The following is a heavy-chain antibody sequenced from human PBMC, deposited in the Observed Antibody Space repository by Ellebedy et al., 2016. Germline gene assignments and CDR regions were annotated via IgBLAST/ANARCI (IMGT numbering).Heavy chain of an antibody. V-gene: IGHV4-31*03. CDR2: IEYIEST. CDR1: GGSISSGGYY. Sequence: SETLSLTFTVSGGSISSGGYYWSWIRQHPGKGLEWIGDIEYIESTYYNPSLKSRVTISVDTSKNQFSLKVSSVTAADTAVYHCARARSGYEQAHHFDYWGQGTLVTVSS. CDR3: ARARSGYEQAHHFDY. J-gene: IGHJ4*02. D-gene: IGHD5-12*01.